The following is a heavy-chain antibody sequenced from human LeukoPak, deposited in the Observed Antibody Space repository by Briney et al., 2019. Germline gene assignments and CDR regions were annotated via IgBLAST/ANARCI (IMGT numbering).Heavy chain of an antibody. CDR3: ARCLGELSFDY. D-gene: IGHD3-16*02. Sequence: TSETLSLTCTVSGGSISSYYWSWIRQPPGKGLEWIGYIYYSGSTNYNPSLKSRVTISVDTSKNQFSLKLSSVTAADTAVYYCARCLGELSFDYWGQGTLVTVSS. CDR2: IYYSGST. J-gene: IGHJ4*02. V-gene: IGHV4-59*01. CDR1: GGSISSYY.